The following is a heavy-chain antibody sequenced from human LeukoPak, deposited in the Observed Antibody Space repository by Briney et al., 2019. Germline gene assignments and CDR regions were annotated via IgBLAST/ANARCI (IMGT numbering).Heavy chain of an antibody. CDR3: ERGGIVGSSWNYGFDY. CDR1: GYTLTDYY. Sequence: ASVTVSCKASGYTLTDYYIHWVRLAPGQGLEWMGWVNPKRGDTETAQKFQGRVAMTTDTSTSTVFLQLTSLISDDAAVYFCERGGIVGSSWNYGFDYWGQGTLVTVSS. CDR2: VNPKRGDT. D-gene: IGHD1-26*01. V-gene: IGHV1-2*02. J-gene: IGHJ4*02.